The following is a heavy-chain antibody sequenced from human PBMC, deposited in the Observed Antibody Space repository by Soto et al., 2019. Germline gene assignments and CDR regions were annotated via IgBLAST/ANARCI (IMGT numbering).Heavy chain of an antibody. CDR1: GGTFSSYT. CDR2: IIPILGIA. J-gene: IGHJ4*02. D-gene: IGHD3-9*01. V-gene: IGHV1-69*02. Sequence: SVKVSCKASGGTFSSYTISWVRQAPGQGLEWMGRIIPILGIANYAQKFQGRVTITADKSTSTAYMELSSLRSEDTAVYYCARSPRAAYFILTGYSGASDYWGQ. CDR3: ARSPRAAYFILTGYSGASDY.